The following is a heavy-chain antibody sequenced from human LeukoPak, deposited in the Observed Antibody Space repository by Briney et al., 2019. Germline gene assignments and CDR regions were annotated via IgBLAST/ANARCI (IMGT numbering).Heavy chain of an antibody. J-gene: IGHJ3*02. CDR2: ISAYNNNT. Sequence: ASVKVSCKTSGYTFSNYGVSWVRQAPGQGLEWMGWISAYNNNTNYAQKFQGRLTMTTDTSTSTAYMELRSLRSDDTAVYYCARVRVGTMVRGELVSAFDIWGQGTMVTVSS. D-gene: IGHD3-10*01. CDR1: GYTFSNYG. V-gene: IGHV1-18*01. CDR3: ARVRVGTMVRGELVSAFDI.